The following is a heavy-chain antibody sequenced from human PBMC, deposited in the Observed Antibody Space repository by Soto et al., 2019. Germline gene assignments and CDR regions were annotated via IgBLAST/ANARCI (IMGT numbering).Heavy chain of an antibody. CDR1: GFTFSSYG. D-gene: IGHD5-18*01. J-gene: IGHJ4*02. V-gene: IGHV3-30*18. CDR3: AKLRGYSYGYFDY. CDR2: ISYDGGNK. Sequence: QVQLVESGGGVVQPGRSLRLSCAASGFTFSSYGMHWVRQAPGKGLEWVAVISYDGGNKYYADSVKGRFTISRDNSKNTLYLQMNSLRAEDTAVYYCAKLRGYSYGYFDYWGQGTLVTVSS.